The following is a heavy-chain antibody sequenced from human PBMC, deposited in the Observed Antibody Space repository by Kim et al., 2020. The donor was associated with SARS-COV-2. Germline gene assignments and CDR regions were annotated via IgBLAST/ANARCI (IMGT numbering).Heavy chain of an antibody. V-gene: IGHV1-2*02. Sequence: ASVKVSCKASGYTFTGYYMHWVLQAPGQGLEWMGWINPNSGGTNYAQKFQGRVTMTRDTSISTAYMELSRLRSDDTAVYYCANTARVGYYFDYWGQGTLVTVSS. J-gene: IGHJ4*02. CDR2: INPNSGGT. D-gene: IGHD1-26*01. CDR1: GYTFTGYY. CDR3: ANTARVGYYFDY.